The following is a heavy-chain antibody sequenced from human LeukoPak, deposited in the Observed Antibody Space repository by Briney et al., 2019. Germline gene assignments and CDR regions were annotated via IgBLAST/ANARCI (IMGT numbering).Heavy chain of an antibody. CDR1: GYTFTGYY. Sequence: ASVKVSCKASGYTFTGYYMHWVRQAPGQGLAWMGWINPNSGGTNYAQKFQGRVTMTRDTSISTAYMELSRLRSDDTAVYYCARVRCSSTSCYNWFDPWGQGTLVTVSS. J-gene: IGHJ5*02. CDR3: ARVRCSSTSCYNWFDP. D-gene: IGHD2-2*01. CDR2: INPNSGGT. V-gene: IGHV1-2*02.